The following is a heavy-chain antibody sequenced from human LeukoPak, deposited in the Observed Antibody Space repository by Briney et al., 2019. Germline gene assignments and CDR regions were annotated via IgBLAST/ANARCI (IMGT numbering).Heavy chain of an antibody. CDR1: GFTFSSYA. V-gene: IGHV3-30-3*01. CDR3: ARDSAATTAEYFQH. D-gene: IGHD2-15*01. CDR2: ISYDGSNK. J-gene: IGHJ1*01. Sequence: GGSLRLSCAASGFTFSSYAMHWVRQAPGKGLEWVAVISYDGSNKYCADSVKGRFTISRDNSKNTLYLQMNSLRAEDTAVYYCARDSAATTAEYFQHWGQGTLVTVSS.